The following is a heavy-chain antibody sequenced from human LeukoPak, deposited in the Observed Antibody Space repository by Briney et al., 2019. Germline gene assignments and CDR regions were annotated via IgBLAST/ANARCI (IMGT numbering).Heavy chain of an antibody. Sequence: SETLSLTCAVSGGSISSSNWWSWVRQPPGKGLEWIGEIYHSGSTNYNPSLKSRVTISVDKSKNQFSLKLSSATAADTAVYYCASLVYYYYYMDVWGKGTTVTVSS. V-gene: IGHV4-4*02. J-gene: IGHJ6*03. D-gene: IGHD3-16*02. CDR3: ASLVYYYYYMDV. CDR1: GGSISSSNW. CDR2: IYHSGST.